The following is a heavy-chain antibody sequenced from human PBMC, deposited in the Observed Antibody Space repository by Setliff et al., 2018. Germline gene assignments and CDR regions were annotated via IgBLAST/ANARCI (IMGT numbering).Heavy chain of an antibody. V-gene: IGHV1-69*10. CDR1: GVSFSIYA. D-gene: IGHD1-1*01. Sequence: SVKVSCKASGVSFSIYALHWVRQAPGQGLEWMGGIIPILGIANYAQKFQGRVTITADESTSTAHMELSSLRSEDTAVYYCARHTGTAWVDWFDPWGQGTLVTVSS. CDR2: IIPILGIA. J-gene: IGHJ5*02. CDR3: ARHTGTAWVDWFDP.